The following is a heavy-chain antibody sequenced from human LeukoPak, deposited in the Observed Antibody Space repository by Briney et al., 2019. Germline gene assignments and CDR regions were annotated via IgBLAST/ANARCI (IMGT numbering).Heavy chain of an antibody. CDR2: IYPADSDT. CDR1: GYIFTHYW. CDR3: ERQSRDGSKTRGYYFDY. Sequence: GESLKISRQVSGYIFTHYWIGWVRQMPGKGLESMGIIYPADSDTTYSPSFQGQVTISADKSISTVYLQWSSLKASDTAMYYCERQSRDGSKTRGYYFDYWGQGTLVTVSS. V-gene: IGHV5-51*01. D-gene: IGHD3-10*01. J-gene: IGHJ4*02.